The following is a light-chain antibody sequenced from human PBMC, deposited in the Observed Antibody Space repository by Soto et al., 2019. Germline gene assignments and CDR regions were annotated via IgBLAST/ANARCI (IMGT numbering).Light chain of an antibody. CDR1: QIVSTNW. J-gene: IGKJ1*01. CDR3: QQYDSSWT. Sequence: EIVLTQSPGTLSLSPGERATLSCRASQIVSTNWLAWYQQKPGQAPILLIYDASLRATGIPDRFSGSGSGTDFTLTISRLEPEDVAVYYCQQYDSSWTFGQGTKVEIK. V-gene: IGKV3-20*01. CDR2: DAS.